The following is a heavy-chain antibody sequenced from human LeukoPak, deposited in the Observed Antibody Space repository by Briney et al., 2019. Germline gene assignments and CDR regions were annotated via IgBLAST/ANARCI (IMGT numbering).Heavy chain of an antibody. V-gene: IGHV3-21*01. J-gene: IGHJ6*04. CDR1: GFNFNNYN. D-gene: IGHD3-10*02. CDR2: ITSSGTYI. Sequence: GGSLRLSCAASGFNFNNYNMNWVRQAPGKALEWVSSITSSGTYIFYADSVKGRFTISRDNAKNSLYLQLNTLGPEDTAVYYCAELGITMIGGVWGKGTTVTISS. CDR3: AELGITMIGGV.